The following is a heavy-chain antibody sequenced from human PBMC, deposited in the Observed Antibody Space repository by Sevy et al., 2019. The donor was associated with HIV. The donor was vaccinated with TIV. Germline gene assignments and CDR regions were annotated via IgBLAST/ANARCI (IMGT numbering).Heavy chain of an antibody. CDR3: VRDERIAGGRYYYYYYMDV. V-gene: IGHV3-30-3*01. D-gene: IGHD6-13*01. Sequence: GGSLRLSCAASGFTFSSYAMHWVRQAPGKGLEWVAVISYDGSNKYYADSVKGRFTISRDNSKNTLYLQMNSLRAEDTAVYYCVRDERIAGGRYYYYYYMDVWGKGTTVTVSS. J-gene: IGHJ6*03. CDR1: GFTFSSYA. CDR2: ISYDGSNK.